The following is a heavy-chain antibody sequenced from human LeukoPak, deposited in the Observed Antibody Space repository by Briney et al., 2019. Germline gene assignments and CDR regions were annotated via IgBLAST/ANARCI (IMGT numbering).Heavy chain of an antibody. V-gene: IGHV3-11*01. D-gene: IGHD3-10*01. J-gene: IGHJ4*02. CDR2: ISSSGNTI. CDR3: ARESPYYYGSGSYYLSY. Sequence: PGGSLRLSCAASGFTFSDYYMSWIRRAPGKGLEWISYISSSGNTIYYADSVKGRFTISRDNAKNSLYLQMNSLRAEDTAVYYCARESPYYYGSGSYYLSYWGQGTLVTVSS. CDR1: GFTFSDYY.